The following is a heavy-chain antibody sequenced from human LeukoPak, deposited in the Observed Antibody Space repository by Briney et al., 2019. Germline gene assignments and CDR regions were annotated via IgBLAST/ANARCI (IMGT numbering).Heavy chain of an antibody. CDR3: ARSCCGLWFDENYYYYGMDV. CDR2: IIPIFGIA. J-gene: IGHJ6*02. Sequence: ASVKVSCKASGGTFSSYAISWVRQAPGQGLEWMGRIIPIFGIANYAQKFHGRVTITAGKSTSTAFMELSSLRSEDTAVYYCARSCCGLWFDENYYYYGMDVWGQGTTVTVSS. CDR1: GGTFSSYA. D-gene: IGHD2-21*01. V-gene: IGHV1-69*04.